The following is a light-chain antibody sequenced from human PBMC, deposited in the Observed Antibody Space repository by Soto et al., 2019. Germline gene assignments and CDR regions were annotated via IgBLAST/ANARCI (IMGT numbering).Light chain of an antibody. CDR3: TSYAGSNILV. J-gene: IGLJ3*02. CDR2: EVN. Sequence: QSALTQPPSASGSPGQSVTISCTGNSSDVGAYNYVSWYQQYPGKAPKLMIYEVNKRPSGVPDRFSGAKSGKTASLTVSGLQPEDEADDHCTSYAGSNILVFGGGTKVTVL. CDR1: SSDVGAYNY. V-gene: IGLV2-8*01.